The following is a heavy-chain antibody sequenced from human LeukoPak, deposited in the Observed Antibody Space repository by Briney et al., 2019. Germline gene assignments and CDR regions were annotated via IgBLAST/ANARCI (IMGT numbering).Heavy chain of an antibody. CDR2: ISWNSGTI. D-gene: IGHD3-10*01. CDR1: GFTFDDYA. CDR3: ARERFHGSGAPKYDC. V-gene: IGHV3-9*01. J-gene: IGHJ4*02. Sequence: PGGSLRLSCAASGFTFDDYAMHWVRHAPGKGLEWVSGISWNSGTIDYADSVKGRFTISRDIGKNTLYLQMNSLRADDTAVYYCARERFHGSGAPKYDCWGQGTLVTVSS.